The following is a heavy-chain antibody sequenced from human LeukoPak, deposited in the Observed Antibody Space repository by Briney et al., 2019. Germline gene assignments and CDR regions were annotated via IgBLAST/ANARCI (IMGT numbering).Heavy chain of an antibody. CDR2: ISSSGSII. D-gene: IGHD3-3*01. J-gene: IGHJ3*02. CDR3: AKGNYDLRAFEI. V-gene: IGHV3-48*03. CDR1: GFTFSSYE. Sequence: GGSLRLSCAASGFTFSSYEMNWIRQAPGKGLEWVSYISSSGSIIYYADSVKGRFTISRDNSKDTSYLQMNSLRTEDTAVYYCAKGNYDLRAFEIWGQGTMVTVSS.